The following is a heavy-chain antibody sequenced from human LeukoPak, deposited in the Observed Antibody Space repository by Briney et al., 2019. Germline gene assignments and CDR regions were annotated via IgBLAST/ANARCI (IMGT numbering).Heavy chain of an antibody. CDR2: INPNSGGT. Sequence: GESLKISCKGSGYTFTGYYMHWVRQAPGQGPEWMGWINPNSGGTNYAQKFQGWVTMTRDTSISTAYMELSRLRSDDTAVYYCARDGSAVAEFDYWGQGTLVTVSS. CDR1: GYTFTGYY. D-gene: IGHD6-19*01. V-gene: IGHV1-2*04. CDR3: ARDGSAVAEFDY. J-gene: IGHJ4*02.